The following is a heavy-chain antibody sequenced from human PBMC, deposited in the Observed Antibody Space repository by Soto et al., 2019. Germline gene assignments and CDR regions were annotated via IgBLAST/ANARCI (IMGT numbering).Heavy chain of an antibody. V-gene: IGHV3-43*01. Sequence: EVQLVESGGVVVQPGGSLRLSCAASGFTFDDYTMHWVRQAPGKGLEWVSLISWDGGSTYYADSVKGRFTISRDNSKNSLYLQMNSLGTEDTVLYYCAKDIYRIAAAGNPDYWGQGTLVTVSS. J-gene: IGHJ4*02. CDR1: GFTFDDYT. D-gene: IGHD6-13*01. CDR2: ISWDGGST. CDR3: AKDIYRIAAAGNPDY.